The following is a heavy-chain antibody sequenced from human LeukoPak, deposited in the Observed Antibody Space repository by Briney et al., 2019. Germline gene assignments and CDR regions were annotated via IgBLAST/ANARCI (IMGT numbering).Heavy chain of an antibody. D-gene: IGHD3-10*01. Sequence: PSETLSLTCAVYGGSFSGYYWSWIRQPPGKGLEWIGEINHSGSTNYNPSLKSRLTISVDTSKNQFSLKLSSVTAADTAVYYCAKAKYGSGSYYNRNNWFDPWGQGTLVTVSS. CDR2: INHSGST. V-gene: IGHV4-34*01. CDR3: AKAKYGSGSYYNRNNWFDP. J-gene: IGHJ5*02. CDR1: GGSFSGYY.